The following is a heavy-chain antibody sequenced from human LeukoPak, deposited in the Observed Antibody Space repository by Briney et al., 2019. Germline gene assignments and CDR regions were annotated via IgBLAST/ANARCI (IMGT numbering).Heavy chain of an antibody. CDR1: GGTFSSYT. CDR3: ARALGAGIYDILTGYYKNPYYYYYMDV. Sequence: SVKVSCKASGGTFSSYTISWVRQAPGQGLEWMGRIIPTLGIANYAQKFQGRVTITADKSTSTAYMELSSLRSEDTAVYYCARALGAGIYDILTGYYKNPYYYYYMDVWGKGTTVTVSS. V-gene: IGHV1-69*02. J-gene: IGHJ6*03. CDR2: IIPTLGIA. D-gene: IGHD3-9*01.